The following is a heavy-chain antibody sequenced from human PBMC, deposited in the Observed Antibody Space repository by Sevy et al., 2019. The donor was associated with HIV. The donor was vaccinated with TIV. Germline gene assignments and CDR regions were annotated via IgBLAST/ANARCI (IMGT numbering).Heavy chain of an antibody. CDR1: GFPFSDYW. CDR2: IKQDGGDR. CDR3: ARVRGWICSHGVCSPYYSGS. J-gene: IGHJ4*02. Sequence: GGSLRLSCATSGFPFSDYWMNWVRQAPGKGLEWVANIKQDGGDRYYVDSVKGRFTISRDNAKNWLYLQMNSLTVEDTAVYYCARVRGWICSHGVCSPYYSGSWGQGTLVTVSS. D-gene: IGHD2-8*01. V-gene: IGHV3-7*01.